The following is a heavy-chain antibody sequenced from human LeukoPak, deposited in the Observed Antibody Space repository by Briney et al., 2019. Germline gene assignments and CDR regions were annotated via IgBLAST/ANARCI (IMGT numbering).Heavy chain of an antibody. Sequence: GGSLRLSCAASGFTVSSNEMSWVRQAPGKGLEWVSAISGSGGSTYYADSVKGRFTISRDNSKNTLYLQMNSLRAEDTAVYYCAKDLDVLRFWEWLLVFDYWGQGTLVTVSS. CDR2: ISGSGGST. CDR1: GFTVSSNE. D-gene: IGHD3-3*01. V-gene: IGHV3-23*01. CDR3: AKDLDVLRFWEWLLVFDY. J-gene: IGHJ4*02.